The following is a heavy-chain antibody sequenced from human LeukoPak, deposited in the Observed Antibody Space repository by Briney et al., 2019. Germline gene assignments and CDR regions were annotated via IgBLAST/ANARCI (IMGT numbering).Heavy chain of an antibody. Sequence: SETLSLTCTVSGGSISSGHYWWGWIRQPPGKGLDWIGSMYYSGNTHYNPSLQSRVTVSVDTSKNQFSLKLTSVTAADTVVYYCVRQRGVGSWSFDYWGQGNLVTVSS. CDR3: VRQRGVGSWSFDY. V-gene: IGHV4-39*01. CDR1: GGSISSGHYW. J-gene: IGHJ4*02. CDR2: MYYSGNT. D-gene: IGHD2-15*01.